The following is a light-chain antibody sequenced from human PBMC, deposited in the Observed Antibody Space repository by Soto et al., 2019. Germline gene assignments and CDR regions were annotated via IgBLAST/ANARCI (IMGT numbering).Light chain of an antibody. V-gene: IGLV2-8*01. CDR1: SSDVGGYNY. CDR3: TSYAGGNNV. CDR2: EVN. J-gene: IGLJ1*01. Sequence: QSALTQPPSASGSPGQSVTISCTGTSSDVGGYNYVSWYQQHPGKVPKLMVYEVNKRLSGVPDRFSGSKSGNTASLTVSGLQAEDEADYYCTSYAGGNNVFGTGTQLTVL.